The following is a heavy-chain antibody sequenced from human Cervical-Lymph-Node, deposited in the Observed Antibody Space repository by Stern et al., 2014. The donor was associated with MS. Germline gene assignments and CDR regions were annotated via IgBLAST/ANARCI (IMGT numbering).Heavy chain of an antibody. V-gene: IGHV4-59*01. CDR2: IYYSGST. D-gene: IGHD6-13*01. CDR3: AREALAAGGLDY. CDR1: GGSISSYY. Sequence: QVQLQESGPGLVKPSETLSLTCTVSGGSISSYYWSWIRQPPGTGLEWIGYIYYSGSTNYKPYLKSRVTLSVETSKDTLHLQLRSVTAADPAVYYCAREALAAGGLDYWGQGTLVTVSS. J-gene: IGHJ4*02.